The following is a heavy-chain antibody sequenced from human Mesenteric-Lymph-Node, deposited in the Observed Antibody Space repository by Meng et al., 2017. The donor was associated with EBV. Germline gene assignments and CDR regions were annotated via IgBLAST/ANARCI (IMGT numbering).Heavy chain of an antibody. CDR2: ISSSGSTM. CDR3: ARGYSSGWFDP. J-gene: IGHJ5*02. D-gene: IGHD6-19*01. V-gene: IGHV3-11*01. Sequence: LQLLESGGGLVKPGACVGLSVTASGYTFSGYYLSWIRQAPGKGLEWVSHISSSGSTMIYADSVKGRFTISRDNAKDSLFLQMNNLRGDDTAVYYCARGYSSGWFDPWGQGTLVTVSS. CDR1: GYTFSGYY.